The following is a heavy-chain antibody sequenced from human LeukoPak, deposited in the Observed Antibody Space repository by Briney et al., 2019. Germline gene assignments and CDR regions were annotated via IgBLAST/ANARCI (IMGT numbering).Heavy chain of an antibody. CDR3: ARDQRYCSSSSCPWEPFDY. CDR1: GFTFSSYW. V-gene: IGHV3-7*05. D-gene: IGHD2-2*01. Sequence: GGSLRLSCAASGFTFSSYWMSWVRQAPGKRLELVANIKQDGSEKYYVDSVKGRFTISRDNAKNSLYLQMNSLRAEDTAVYYCARDQRYCSSSSCPWEPFDYWGQGTLVTVSS. CDR2: IKQDGSEK. J-gene: IGHJ4*02.